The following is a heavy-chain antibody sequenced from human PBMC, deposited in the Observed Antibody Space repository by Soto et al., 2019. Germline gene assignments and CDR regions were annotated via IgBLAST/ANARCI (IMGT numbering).Heavy chain of an antibody. Sequence: QVQLVQSGAEVKKPGASVKDSCKASGYTFTSYGISWVRQAPGQGLEWLGWISAYNGNTNYARNLQGRVTVTADTSTTTAYMELRSLRSDDTAVYYCARDRGIVIVGGTIPDYWGQGTLVTVSS. J-gene: IGHJ4*02. D-gene: IGHD1-26*01. CDR1: GYTFTSYG. CDR2: ISAYNGNT. V-gene: IGHV1-18*01. CDR3: ARDRGIVIVGGTIPDY.